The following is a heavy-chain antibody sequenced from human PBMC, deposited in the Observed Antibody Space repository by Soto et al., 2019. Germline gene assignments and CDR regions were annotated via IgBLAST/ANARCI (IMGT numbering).Heavy chain of an antibody. J-gene: IGHJ5*02. V-gene: IGHV3-30*18. CDR2: ISYDGSNK. CDR3: AKDQRTLYSYGDNWFDH. Sequence: GGSLRLSCAASGFTFSSYGMHWVRQAPGKGLEWVAVISYDGSNKYYADSVKGRFTISRDNSKNTLYLQMNNLRAEDTAVYYCAKDQRTLYSYGDNWFDHCGQGTLVTGS. D-gene: IGHD5-18*01. CDR1: GFTFSSYG.